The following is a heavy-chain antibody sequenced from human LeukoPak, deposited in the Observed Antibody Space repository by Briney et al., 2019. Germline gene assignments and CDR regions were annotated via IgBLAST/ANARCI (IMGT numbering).Heavy chain of an antibody. Sequence: KSGGSLRLSCAASGFTFTSYTMNWVRQAPGKGLEWVSSISSSSNYIYYADSVKGRFTISRDNAKTSLYLQMNSLRAEDTAVYYCARESPKWRYFDYWGQGTLVTVSS. V-gene: IGHV3-21*01. CDR1: GFTFTSYT. CDR3: ARESPKWRYFDY. CDR2: ISSSSNYI. J-gene: IGHJ4*02. D-gene: IGHD2-8*01.